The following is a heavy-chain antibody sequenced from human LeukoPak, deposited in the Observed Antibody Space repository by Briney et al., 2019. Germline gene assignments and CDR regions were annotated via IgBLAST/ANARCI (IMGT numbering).Heavy chain of an antibody. CDR3: ARADYYGSEFDY. CDR1: GGSISSYY. D-gene: IGHD3-10*01. Sequence: SETLSLTCTVSGGSISSYYWSWIRQPPGKGLEWIGYIYYSGSTNYNPSLKSRVTISVDTSKNQFSLKLSSVTAADTAVYYCARADYYGSEFDYWGQGTLVTVST. V-gene: IGHV4-59*12. CDR2: IYYSGST. J-gene: IGHJ4*02.